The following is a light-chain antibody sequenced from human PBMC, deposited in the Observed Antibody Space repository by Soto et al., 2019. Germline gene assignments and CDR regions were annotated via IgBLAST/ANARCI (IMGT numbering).Light chain of an antibody. J-gene: IGKJ5*01. CDR3: QRGDT. V-gene: IGKV3-11*01. CDR2: DAS. Sequence: EIVLTQSPATLSLSPGERATLSCRASQSVGNNLAWYQQKPGQAPRLLIYDASNRATGIPARFSGSGSGTDFTLTISWLEPEDFAVYYCQRGDTFGQGTRLEIK. CDR1: QSVGNN.